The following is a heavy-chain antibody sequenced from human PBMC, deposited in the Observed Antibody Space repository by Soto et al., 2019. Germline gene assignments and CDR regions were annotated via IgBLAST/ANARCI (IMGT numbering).Heavy chain of an antibody. CDR1: GGSFSGYY. CDR3: ARNGYSNGWYHFDY. Sequence: SETQSLTCAVYGGSFSGYYWSWIRQPPGKGLEWIGEINHSGSTNYNPSLKSRVTISVDTSKNQFSLKLSSVTAADTAVYYCARNGYSNGWYHFDYWGQGILVTVSS. J-gene: IGHJ4*02. V-gene: IGHV4-34*01. CDR2: INHSGST. D-gene: IGHD6-19*01.